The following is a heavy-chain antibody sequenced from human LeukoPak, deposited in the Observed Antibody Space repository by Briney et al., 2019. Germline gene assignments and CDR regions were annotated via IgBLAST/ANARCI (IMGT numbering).Heavy chain of an antibody. CDR3: ARDPGRYSSGAPRYNWFDP. CDR1: GFTFSSYS. J-gene: IGHJ5*02. D-gene: IGHD6-19*01. Sequence: PGGSLRFSCAASGFTFSSYSMNWVRQAPGKGLEWVSSISSSSSYIYYADSVKGRFTISRDNAKNSLYLQMNSLRAEDTAVYYCARDPGRYSSGAPRYNWFDPWGQGTLVTVSS. CDR2: ISSSSSYI. V-gene: IGHV3-21*01.